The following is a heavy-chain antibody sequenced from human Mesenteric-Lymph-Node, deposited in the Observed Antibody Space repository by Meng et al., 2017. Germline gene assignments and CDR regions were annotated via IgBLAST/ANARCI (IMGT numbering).Heavy chain of an antibody. CDR1: GGSFSGYY. Sequence: QVQLQQWGAGLLKPWETLSLTCAVSGGSFSGYYWSWIRQPPGKGLEWIGEINHSGRTNYNPSLKSRVTISVDTSKNQFSLKVRSVTAADTAVYYCARYHLTFDYWGPGTLVTDSS. V-gene: IGHV4-34*01. CDR2: INHSGRT. D-gene: IGHD2-21*02. CDR3: ARYHLTFDY. J-gene: IGHJ4*02.